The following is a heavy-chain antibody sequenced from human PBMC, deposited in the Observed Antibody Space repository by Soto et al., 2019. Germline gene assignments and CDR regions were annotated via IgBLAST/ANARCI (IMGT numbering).Heavy chain of an antibody. J-gene: IGHJ6*02. D-gene: IGHD6-6*01. CDR2: IIPILDRT. CDR1: RGTFNSYA. V-gene: IGHV1-69*06. CDR3: ARTHSSSFERVFYYYDMDV. Sequence: QVQLVQSGAEVQKPGSSVKVSCKASRGTFNSYAISWVRQAPGQGLEWMGGIIPILDRTHFTQKFQDRVTITADKSSCTAYVELSSLSSDYTSIDFCARTHSSSFERVFYYYDMDVWGQGTTVTVSS.